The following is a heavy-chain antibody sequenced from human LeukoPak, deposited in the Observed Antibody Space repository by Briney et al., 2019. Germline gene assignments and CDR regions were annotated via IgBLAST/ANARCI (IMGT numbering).Heavy chain of an antibody. CDR3: ARAGYGSGIYMDV. Sequence: PGGSLRLSCAASGFSFSSHWMHWGRQAPGKGLVWVSRINSEGTTTTYADSVKGRFTISRDNAKNTLYLQMNSLRAEDTAVYYCARAGYGSGIYMDVWGKGTTVTIFS. V-gene: IGHV3-74*03. D-gene: IGHD3-10*01. J-gene: IGHJ6*03. CDR2: INSEGTTT. CDR1: GFSFSSHW.